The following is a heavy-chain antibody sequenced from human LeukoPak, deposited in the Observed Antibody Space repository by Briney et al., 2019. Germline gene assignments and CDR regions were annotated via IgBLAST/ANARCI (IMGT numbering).Heavy chain of an antibody. V-gene: IGHV4-4*02. D-gene: IGHD2-21*02. CDR3: ARRAYCGGDCYSIDY. CDR2: IYHTEST. J-gene: IGHJ4*02. Sequence: PSETLSLTCAVSGGSISNNNWWSWIRQPPGKGLEWIGEIYHTESTNYNPSFKSRVTLSVDKSKNQFSLKLNSVTAADTAVYYCARRAYCGGDCYSIDYWGQGTLVTVSS. CDR1: GGSISNNNW.